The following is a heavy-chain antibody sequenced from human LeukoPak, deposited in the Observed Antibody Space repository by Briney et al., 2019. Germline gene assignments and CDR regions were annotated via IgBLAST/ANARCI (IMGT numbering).Heavy chain of an antibody. CDR3: ARETDTAMVDY. V-gene: IGHV4-31*03. J-gene: IGHJ4*02. CDR1: GGSISSGGYY. CDR2: IYYSGST. Sequence: SETLSLTCTVSGGSISSGGYYWSWIRQHPGKGLEWNGYIYYSGSTYYNPSLKSRVTISVDTSKNQFSLKLSSVTAADTAVYYCARETDTAMVDYWGQGTLVTVSS. D-gene: IGHD5-18*01.